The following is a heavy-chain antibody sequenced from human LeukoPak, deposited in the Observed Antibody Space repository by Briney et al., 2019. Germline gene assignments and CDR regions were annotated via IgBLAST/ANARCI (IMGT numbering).Heavy chain of an antibody. Sequence: GGSLRLSCTASGFTFGDYAMSWFRQAPGKGLEWVGFIRSKAYGGTTEYAASVKGRFTISRDDSKSIAYLQMNSLKTEDTAVYYCTRDPDYCSGGSCYPESDYWGQGTLVTVSS. D-gene: IGHD2-15*01. CDR1: GFTFGDYA. J-gene: IGHJ4*02. CDR3: TRDPDYCSGGSCYPESDY. CDR2: IRSKAYGGTT. V-gene: IGHV3-49*03.